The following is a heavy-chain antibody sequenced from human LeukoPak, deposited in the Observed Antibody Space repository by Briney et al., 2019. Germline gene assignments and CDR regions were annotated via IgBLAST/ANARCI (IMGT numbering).Heavy chain of an antibody. Sequence: SGTLSLTCAVYGGSFSGYYWSWIRQPPGKGLEWIGEINHSGSTNYNPSLKSRVTISVDASKNQFSLKLSSVTAADTAVYYCARRGRHIVVVTARRGNWFDPWGQGTLVTVSS. V-gene: IGHV4-34*01. J-gene: IGHJ5*02. CDR2: INHSGST. CDR1: GGSFSGYY. D-gene: IGHD2-21*02. CDR3: ARRGRHIVVVTARRGNWFDP.